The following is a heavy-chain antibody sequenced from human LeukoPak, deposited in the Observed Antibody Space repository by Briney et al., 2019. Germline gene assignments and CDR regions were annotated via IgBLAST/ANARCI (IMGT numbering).Heavy chain of an antibody. Sequence: GGSLRLSCAASRFTFSSYSMNWVRQAPGRGLEWVANINHDATEKYYVDSVKGRFTISRDNAKKSLYLQMNRLRADDTAVYHCARVRSAAAGPLDYWGQGTLVTVSS. J-gene: IGHJ4*02. CDR2: INHDATEK. CDR3: ARVRSAAAGPLDY. D-gene: IGHD6-13*01. CDR1: RFTFSSYS. V-gene: IGHV3-7*01.